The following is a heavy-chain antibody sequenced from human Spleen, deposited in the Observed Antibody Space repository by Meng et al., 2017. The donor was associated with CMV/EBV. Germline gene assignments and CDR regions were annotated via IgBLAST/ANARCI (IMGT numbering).Heavy chain of an antibody. CDR3: VATYDFWSGYSLDY. CDR2: ISYSGTT. J-gene: IGHJ4*02. V-gene: IGHV4-59*01. CDR1: GGSITSNY. D-gene: IGHD3-3*01. Sequence: SETLSLTCSVSGGSITSNYCNWVRQPPGKGLKWIGYISYSGTTNYNPSLKSRVTISVDTSKNQLSLRLSSVTAADTAVYYCVATYDFWSGYSLDYWGQGTLVTVSS.